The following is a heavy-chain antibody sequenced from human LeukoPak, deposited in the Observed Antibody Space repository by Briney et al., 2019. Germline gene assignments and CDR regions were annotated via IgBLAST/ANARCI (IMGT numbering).Heavy chain of an antibody. CDR3: AKGVWFGESTAFDY. Sequence: HPGGSLRLSCAASGFTFSSYAMSWVRQAPGKGLEWVSAISGSGGSTYYADSVKGRFTISRDNSKNTLYLQMDSLRAEDTAVYYCAKGVWFGESTAFDYWGQGTLVTVSS. CDR2: ISGSGGST. V-gene: IGHV3-23*01. D-gene: IGHD3-10*01. CDR1: GFTFSSYA. J-gene: IGHJ4*02.